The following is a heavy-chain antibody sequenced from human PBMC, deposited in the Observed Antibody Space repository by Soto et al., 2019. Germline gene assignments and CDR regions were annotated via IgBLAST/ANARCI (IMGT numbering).Heavy chain of an antibody. Sequence: GGSLRLSCEASGIIFRDYWMTWIRQAPGTGLEWVANIKHDGSKRDYADSVKGRFTISRDNVKNSLFLQMNNLRPEDSATYYCESRPHNDNYYGVLDYCGQGPLVTVSS. CDR1: GIIFRDYW. CDR2: IKHDGSKR. V-gene: IGHV3-7*03. D-gene: IGHD3-3*01. J-gene: IGHJ4*02. CDR3: ESRPHNDNYYGVLDY.